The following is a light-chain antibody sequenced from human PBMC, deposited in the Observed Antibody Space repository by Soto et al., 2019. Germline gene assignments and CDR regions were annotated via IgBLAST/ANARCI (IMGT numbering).Light chain of an antibody. J-gene: IGKJ1*01. CDR1: QSVSSGY. Sequence: EIVLTQSPGTLSLSPGERATLSCRASQSVSSGYLAWYQQKPGQAPRLLIYGASSRATGILDRFSGGGSGTDFTLTISRLEPEDFAVYYCQHYGSSQTFGQGTKVEIK. V-gene: IGKV3-20*01. CDR2: GAS. CDR3: QHYGSSQT.